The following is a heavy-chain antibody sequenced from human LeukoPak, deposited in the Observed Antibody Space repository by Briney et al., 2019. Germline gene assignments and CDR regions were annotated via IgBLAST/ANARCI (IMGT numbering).Heavy chain of an antibody. J-gene: IGHJ4*02. D-gene: IGHD3-10*01. CDR3: VTDQTGRHPYFFDY. CDR1: GFNFSTYW. CDR2: IEEDGSEI. Sequence: GGSLRLSCAASGFNFSTYWMTWVRQVPGKGLEWVANIEEDGSEIYYVDAVKGRFSISRDNAKTSLYLQMNNLSVADTAVYYCVTDQTGRHPYFFDYWGQGTLVTVSS. V-gene: IGHV3-7*01.